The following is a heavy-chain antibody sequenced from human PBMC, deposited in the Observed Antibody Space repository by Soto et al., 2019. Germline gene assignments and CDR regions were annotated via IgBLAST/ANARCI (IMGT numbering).Heavy chain of an antibody. CDR1: GGSISNYY. V-gene: IGHV4-59*01. Sequence: SETLSLTCTVSGGSISNYYWTWIRQPPGKGLEWIGYIYYSGNTNYNPSLKSRVTISLDTSKNQLSLKVSSVTAADTAVYYCARARATIAAAAIFDCWGQGTLVTVSS. J-gene: IGHJ4*02. CDR3: ARARATIAAAAIFDC. D-gene: IGHD6-13*01. CDR2: IYYSGNT.